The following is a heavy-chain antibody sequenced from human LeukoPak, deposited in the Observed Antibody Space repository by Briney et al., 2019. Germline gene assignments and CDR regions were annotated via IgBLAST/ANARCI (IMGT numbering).Heavy chain of an antibody. CDR3: ARGGAVAGYGMDV. CDR1: GGSISSGGYY. D-gene: IGHD6-19*01. J-gene: IGHJ6*02. CDR2: IYTSGST. V-gene: IGHV4-61*02. Sequence: PSQTLSLTCTVSGGSISSGGYYWSWIRQPAGKGLEWIGRIYTSGSTNYNPSLKSRVTISVDTSKSQFSLKLSSVTAADTAVYYCARGGAVAGYGMDVWGQGTTVTVSS.